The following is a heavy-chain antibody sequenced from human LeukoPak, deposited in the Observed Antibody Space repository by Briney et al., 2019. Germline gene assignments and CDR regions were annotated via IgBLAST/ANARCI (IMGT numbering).Heavy chain of an antibody. CDR3: AKDRRKYYYDSKGSLGY. Sequence: GGSLRLSCAASGFTFSSYGMHWVRQAPGKGLEWVAVISYDGSNKYYADSVKGRFTISRDNSKNTLYLQMNSLRAEDTAVYYCAKDRRKYYYDSKGSLGYWGQGTLVTVSS. D-gene: IGHD3-22*01. J-gene: IGHJ4*02. V-gene: IGHV3-30*18. CDR1: GFTFSSYG. CDR2: ISYDGSNK.